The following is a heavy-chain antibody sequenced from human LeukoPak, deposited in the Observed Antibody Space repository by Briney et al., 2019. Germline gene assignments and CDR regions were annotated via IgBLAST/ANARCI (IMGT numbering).Heavy chain of an antibody. D-gene: IGHD3-22*01. CDR2: INPNSGGT. Sequence: ASVKVSCKASGYTFTGYYMHWVRQAPGQGLEWMGWINPNSGGTNYAQKFQGRVTMTRDTSISTAYMALSRLRSDDTAVYYCARDGHRRYHYDSSGREDAFDIWGQGTMVTVSS. V-gene: IGHV1-2*02. J-gene: IGHJ3*02. CDR3: ARDGHRRYHYDSSGREDAFDI. CDR1: GYTFTGYY.